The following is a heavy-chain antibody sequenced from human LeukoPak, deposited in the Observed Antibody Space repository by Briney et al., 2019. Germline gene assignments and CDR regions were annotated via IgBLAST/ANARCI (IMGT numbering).Heavy chain of an antibody. D-gene: IGHD6-13*01. CDR2: INHSGST. Sequence: SETLSLTCTVSGGSISSSSYYWGWIRQPPGKGLEWIGEINHSGSTNYNPSLKSRVTISVDTSKNQFSLKLSSVTAADTAVYYCAGGMTAAAAYWGQGTLVTVSS. J-gene: IGHJ4*02. CDR1: GGSISSSSYY. CDR3: AGGMTAAAAY. V-gene: IGHV4-39*07.